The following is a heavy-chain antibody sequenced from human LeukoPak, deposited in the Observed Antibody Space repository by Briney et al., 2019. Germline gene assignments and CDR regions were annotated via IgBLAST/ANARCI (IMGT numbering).Heavy chain of an antibody. CDR3: ARHLATSTWSAFDY. J-gene: IGHJ4*02. CDR1: GYSFTGYW. CDR2: IYPGDSRT. Sequence: GESLKISCQGSGYSFTGYWIGWVRRMPGKGLEWMGIIYPGDSRTKYSPSFQGQVTISVDKSISTAYLQWSSLTASDTAMYYCARHLATSTWSAFDYWGQGTLVTVSS. D-gene: IGHD6-13*01. V-gene: IGHV5-51*01.